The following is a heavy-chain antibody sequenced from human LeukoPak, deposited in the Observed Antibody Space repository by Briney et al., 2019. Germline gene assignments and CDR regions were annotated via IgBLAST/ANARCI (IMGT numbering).Heavy chain of an antibody. D-gene: IGHD2-2*01. V-gene: IGHV3-23*01. CDR2: IGGSGATT. J-gene: IGHJ3*02. CDR3: AKDFYQLPIEGDAFHI. Sequence: PGGSLRLSCAASGFTLSTYTMSWVRQAPGQGLEWVSAIGGSGATTYYGDSVKGRFTISRDNSKNTLYLQVNSLRAEDTAVYYCAKDFYQLPIEGDAFHIWGQGTVVTVSS. CDR1: GFTLSTYT.